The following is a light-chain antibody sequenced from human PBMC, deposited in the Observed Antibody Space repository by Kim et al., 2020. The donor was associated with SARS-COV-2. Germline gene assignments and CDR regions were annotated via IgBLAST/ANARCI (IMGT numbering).Light chain of an antibody. Sequence: SLGERATLSCRASQSVSDNVAWYQQKPGQAPRLLMYGASTRATGIPARFSGSGSGTEFTLTISSLQSEDSAVYYCQQYDDWPPWTFGQGTKVDIK. V-gene: IGKV3-15*01. CDR2: GAS. CDR3: QQYDDWPPWT. J-gene: IGKJ1*01. CDR1: QSVSDN.